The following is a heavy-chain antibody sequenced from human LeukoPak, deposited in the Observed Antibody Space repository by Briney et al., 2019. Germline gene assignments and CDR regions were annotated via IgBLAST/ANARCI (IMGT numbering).Heavy chain of an antibody. CDR1: GDSISSGSYY. V-gene: IGHV4-61*02. Sequence: PSETLSLTCTVSGDSISSGSYYWSWIRQPAEKGLEWIGRIHASWGTNYNPSLKSRVTISLDTSKTQFSLKLSSVTAADTAVYYCARELTGMAKGNQYYYYYMDVWGKGTTVTISS. CDR2: IHASWGT. D-gene: IGHD5-24*01. CDR3: ARELTGMAKGNQYYYYYMDV. J-gene: IGHJ6*03.